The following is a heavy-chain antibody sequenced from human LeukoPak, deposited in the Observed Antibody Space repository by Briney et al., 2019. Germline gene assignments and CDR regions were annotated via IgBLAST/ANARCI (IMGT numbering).Heavy chain of an antibody. D-gene: IGHD2-2*02. CDR1: GFTFSNAW. J-gene: IGHJ6*03. V-gene: IGHV3-15*01. CDR2: IKSKTDGGTT. CDR3: TTVGRHYCSSTSCYIDYYYYYMDV. Sequence: GGSLRLSCAASGFTFSNAWMSWVRQAPGKGLEWVGRIKSKTDGGTTDYAAPVKGRFTISRDDSKNTLYLQMNSLKTEDTAVYYCTTVGRHYCSSTSCYIDYYYYYMDVWGKGTTVTVSS.